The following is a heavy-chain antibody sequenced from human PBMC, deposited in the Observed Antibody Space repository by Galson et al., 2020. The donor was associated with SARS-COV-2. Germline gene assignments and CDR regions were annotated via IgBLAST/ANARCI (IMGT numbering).Heavy chain of an antibody. D-gene: IGHD6-13*01. CDR1: GYTFTDYN. J-gene: IGHJ4*02. Sequence: ASVQVSRKASGYTFTDYNIHWVRQVPGQGLEWMVWINPKSFGTNSAQKFQGRVTMTSDTSITTAYMELSGLRSDDMAVYYCARRNTNSWRFDYWGQGTLVTVSS. CDR2: INPKSFGT. V-gene: IGHV1-2*02. CDR3: ARRNTNSWRFDY.